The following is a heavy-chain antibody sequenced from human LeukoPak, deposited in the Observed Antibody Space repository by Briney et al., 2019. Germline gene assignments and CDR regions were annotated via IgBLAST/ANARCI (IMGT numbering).Heavy chain of an antibody. V-gene: IGHV3-23*01. CDR3: AKDLLWFGELGPFDY. D-gene: IGHD3-10*01. J-gene: IGHJ4*02. CDR1: GFTFSSYG. CDR2: ISGSGGST. Sequence: GGSLRLSCAASGFTFSSYGMSWVRQAPGKGLEWVSAISGSGGSTYYADSVKGRFTISRDNSKNTLYLQMNSLRAEDTAVYYCAKDLLWFGELGPFDYWGQGTLVTVSS.